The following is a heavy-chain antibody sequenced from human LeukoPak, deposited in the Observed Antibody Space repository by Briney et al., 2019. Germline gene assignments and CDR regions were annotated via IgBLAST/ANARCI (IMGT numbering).Heavy chain of an antibody. CDR1: GFTFTNYA. Sequence: PGGSLRLSCAASGFTFTNYAMSWVRQAPGKGVGWVSAIGGSGGGTYYADCVKGRFTISRDNSKNTLYLQMTGLRAEDTAIYYCAKTPETHYYDFSGYYYYFDYWGQGTLVTVSS. V-gene: IGHV3-23*01. J-gene: IGHJ4*02. CDR3: AKTPETHYYDFSGYYYYFDY. CDR2: IGGSGGGT. D-gene: IGHD3-22*01.